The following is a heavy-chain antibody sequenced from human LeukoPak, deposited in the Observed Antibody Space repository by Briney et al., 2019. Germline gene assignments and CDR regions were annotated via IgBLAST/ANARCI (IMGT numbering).Heavy chain of an antibody. CDR3: ARDSSGGSSYLDY. V-gene: IGHV3-30-3*01. D-gene: IGHD2-15*01. Sequence: PGGSLRLSCAASGFTFSSYAMHWVRQAPGKGLEWVAVISYDGSNKYYADSVKGRFTISRDNSKNTLYLQMNSLRAEDTAVYYCARDSSGGSSYLDYWGQGTLVTVSS. CDR2: ISYDGSNK. CDR1: GFTFSSYA. J-gene: IGHJ4*02.